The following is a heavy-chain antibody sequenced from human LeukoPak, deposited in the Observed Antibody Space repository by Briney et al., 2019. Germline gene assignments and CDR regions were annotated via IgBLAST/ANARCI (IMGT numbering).Heavy chain of an antibody. Sequence: SETLSLTCTVSGGSISSGAYYWSWIRQHPGKGLEWIGYIYYSGSTYYNPSLKSRLTISVDTSKSQFSLKLSSVTAADTAVYYCARKVYAPYFDFWGQGTLVTVSS. CDR3: ARKVYAPYFDF. CDR2: IYYSGST. V-gene: IGHV4-31*03. D-gene: IGHD2-8*01. CDR1: GGSISSGAYY. J-gene: IGHJ4*02.